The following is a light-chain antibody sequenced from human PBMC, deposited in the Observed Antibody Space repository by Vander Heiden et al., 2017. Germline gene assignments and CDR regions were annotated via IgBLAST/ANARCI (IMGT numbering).Light chain of an antibody. V-gene: IGLV1-40*01. CDR2: DNR. J-gene: IGLJ1*01. CDR1: SSNIGAGYD. CDR3: QSYDTSLSGYV. Sequence: QSVLTQPPSVSGAPGQTVTFSCTGSSSNIGAGYDVHWHQLLPGTAPKLLIFDNRNRPSGVPDRFSGSKSGTLASLAITGLQAEDEADYYCQSYDTSLSGYVFGTGTKVTVL.